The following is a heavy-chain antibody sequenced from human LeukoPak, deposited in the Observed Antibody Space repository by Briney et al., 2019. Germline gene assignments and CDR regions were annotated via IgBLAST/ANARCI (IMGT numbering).Heavy chain of an antibody. CDR1: GFTFNTHA. CDR3: AKDPPNFYEASGSYYKMKGDF. CDR2: LTRTGRTT. Sequence: GGSLRLSCAASGFTFNTHAMMGVRQAREKGLEGFSSLTRTGRTTYYADSVKGRFTICRDNLNKTVYLQMNTLRREDTAIYYCAKDPPNFYEASGSYYKMKGDFWGQGTLVTVSS. D-gene: IGHD3-10*01. J-gene: IGHJ4*02. V-gene: IGHV3-23*01.